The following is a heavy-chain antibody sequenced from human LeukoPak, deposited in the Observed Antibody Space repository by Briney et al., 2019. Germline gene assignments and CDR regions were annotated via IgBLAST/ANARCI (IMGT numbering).Heavy chain of an antibody. V-gene: IGHV3-23*01. CDR3: AKDRLRYCTGGNCYSPVDY. CDR1: GFTFSIFG. Sequence: PGGSLRLSCAASGFTFSIFGMSWVRQVPGKGLEWVSSISSGAGNIYYADSVKGRFTISRDNSKNSLYLQMTSLRAEDTAVYYCAKDRLRYCTGGNCYSPVDYWGQGTLVTVSS. J-gene: IGHJ4*01. CDR2: ISSGAGNI. D-gene: IGHD2-15*01.